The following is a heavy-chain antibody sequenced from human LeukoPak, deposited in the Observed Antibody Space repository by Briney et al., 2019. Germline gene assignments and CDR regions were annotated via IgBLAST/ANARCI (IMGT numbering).Heavy chain of an antibody. Sequence: PSETLSLTCIVSGGSITTTIYYWDWLRQPPGKGLEWIGSIFYTGDTYYNPSLNTRVTMSAHTSKNQFSLKLTSVTAADTAVYYCARRGRRFDPWGQGTLVTVSS. V-gene: IGHV4-39*01. CDR3: ARRGRRFDP. J-gene: IGHJ5*02. CDR1: GGSITTTIYY. CDR2: IFYTGDT.